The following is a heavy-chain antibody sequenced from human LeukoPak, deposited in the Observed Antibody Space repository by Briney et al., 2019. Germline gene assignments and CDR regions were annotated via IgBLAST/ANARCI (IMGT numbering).Heavy chain of an antibody. J-gene: IGHJ3*02. CDR1: GYTFTSYA. CDR3: ASCREINDAFDI. V-gene: IGHV1-3*01. D-gene: IGHD2-15*01. Sequence: ASVKVSCKASGYTFTSYAMHWVRQAPGQRREWMGWINAGNGNTKYSQKFQGRVTITRDTSASTAYMELSSLRSEDTAVYYCASCREINDAFDIWGQGTMVTVSS. CDR2: INAGNGNT.